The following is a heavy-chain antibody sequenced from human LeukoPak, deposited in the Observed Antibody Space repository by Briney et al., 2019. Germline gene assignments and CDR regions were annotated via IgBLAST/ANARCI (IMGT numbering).Heavy chain of an antibody. J-gene: IGHJ5*02. Sequence: SVKVSCTASGGTFSSYAISWVRQAPGQGLEWMGGIIPIFGTANYAQKFQGRVTITADESTSTAYMELSSLRSEDTAVYYCARGNYYYDSSGYAEFDPWGQGTLVTVSS. CDR1: GGTFSSYA. V-gene: IGHV1-69*01. D-gene: IGHD3-22*01. CDR3: ARGNYYYDSSGYAEFDP. CDR2: IIPIFGTA.